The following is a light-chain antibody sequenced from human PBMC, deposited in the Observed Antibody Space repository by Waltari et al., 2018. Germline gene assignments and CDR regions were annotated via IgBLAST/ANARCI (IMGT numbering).Light chain of an antibody. CDR3: MQGTHWPLT. CDR2: KVS. Sequence: DVVLTQSPLSLPVTLGQPAPPSCKSSHSLVHSEGNTYFAWVHQGPGQSPRRLIYKVSNRESWVPGRFSASGSGTDFTLKISRVEAEDVGVYYCMQGTHWPLTFGGGTKVEMK. V-gene: IGKV2-30*02. J-gene: IGKJ4*01. CDR1: HSLVHSEGNTY.